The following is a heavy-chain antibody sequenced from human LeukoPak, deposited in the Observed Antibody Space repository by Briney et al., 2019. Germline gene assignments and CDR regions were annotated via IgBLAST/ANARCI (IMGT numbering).Heavy chain of an antibody. J-gene: IGHJ4*02. CDR3: ARHWRVVPAARGSFDY. CDR1: GGSFSGYY. CDR2: INHSGST. D-gene: IGHD2-2*01. V-gene: IGHV4-34*01. Sequence: PSETLSLTCAVYGGSFSGYYWSWIRQPPGKGLEWIGEINHSGSTNYNPSLKSRVTISVDTSKNQFSLKLSSVTAADTAVYYCARHWRVVPAARGSFDYWGQGTLVTVSS.